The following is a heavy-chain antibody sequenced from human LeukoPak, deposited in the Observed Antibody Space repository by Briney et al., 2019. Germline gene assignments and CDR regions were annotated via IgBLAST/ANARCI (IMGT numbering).Heavy chain of an antibody. CDR1: GFTFSSYG. CDR3: ARGDGYSSSWYDY. Sequence: PGGSLRLSCAASGFTFSSYGMHWVRQAPGKGLEWVAVIWYDGSNKYYADSVKGRFTISRDNSKNTLYLQMNSLRAEDTAVYYCARGDGYSSSWYDYWGQGTLVTVSS. J-gene: IGHJ4*02. D-gene: IGHD6-13*01. CDR2: IWYDGSNK. V-gene: IGHV3-33*01.